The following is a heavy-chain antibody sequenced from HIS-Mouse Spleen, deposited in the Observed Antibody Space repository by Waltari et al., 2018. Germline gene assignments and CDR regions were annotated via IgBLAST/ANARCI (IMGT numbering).Heavy chain of an antibody. CDR3: AREGSSGYYYSYWYFDL. Sequence: QVQLQQWGAGLVKPSETLSLTCAVYGVSFSGYYWACILQPPGKGLEWIGEINHSGSTNYNPSLKSRVTISVDTSKNQFSLKLSSVTAADTAVYYCAREGSSGYYYSYWYFDLWGRGTLVTVSS. CDR2: INHSGST. J-gene: IGHJ2*01. V-gene: IGHV4-34*01. CDR1: GVSFSGYY. D-gene: IGHD3-22*01.